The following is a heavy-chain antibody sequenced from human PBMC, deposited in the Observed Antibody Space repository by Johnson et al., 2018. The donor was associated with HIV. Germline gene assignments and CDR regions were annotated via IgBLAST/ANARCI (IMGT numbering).Heavy chain of an antibody. D-gene: IGHD6-13*01. CDR1: GFTFSSYA. J-gene: IGHJ3*01. V-gene: IGHV3-30-3*01. CDR2: ISYDGNNK. Sequence: QVQLVESGGGLVQPGGSLRLSCAASGFTFSSYAMSWVRQAPGQGLEWVAVISYDGNNKYYADSVKGRFTISRDNAKNSLYLQMNSLRAEDTAVYYCARDGGYSSSWYKYAFDFWGQGTMVTVSS. CDR3: ARDGGYSSSWYKYAFDF.